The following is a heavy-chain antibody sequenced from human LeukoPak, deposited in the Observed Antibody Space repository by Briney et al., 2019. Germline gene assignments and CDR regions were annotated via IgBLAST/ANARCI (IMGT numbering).Heavy chain of an antibody. CDR3: ARACSSTSCYTPFGY. D-gene: IGHD2-2*02. J-gene: IGHJ4*02. CDR1: GFTFSSYA. V-gene: IGHV3-66*01. Sequence: GGSLRLSCAASGFTFSSYAMSWVRQAPGKGLEWVSVIYSGGSTYYADSVKGRFTISRDNSKNTLYLQMNSLRAEDTAVYYCARACSSTSCYTPFGYWGQGTLVTVSS. CDR2: IYSGGST.